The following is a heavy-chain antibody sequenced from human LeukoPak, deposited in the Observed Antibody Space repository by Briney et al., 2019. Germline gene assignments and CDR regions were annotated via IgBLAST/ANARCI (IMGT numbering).Heavy chain of an antibody. CDR3: ATDSSGYDLTRFDY. V-gene: IGHV1-24*01. CDR1: GYTLTELS. D-gene: IGHD5-12*01. CDR2: FDPEDGET. Sequence: ASVKVSCKVSGYTLTELSMHWVRQAPGKGLEWMGGFDPEDGETIYTQKFQGRVTMTEDTSTDTAYMELSSLRSEDTAVYYCATDSSGYDLTRFDYWGQRTLVTVSS. J-gene: IGHJ4*02.